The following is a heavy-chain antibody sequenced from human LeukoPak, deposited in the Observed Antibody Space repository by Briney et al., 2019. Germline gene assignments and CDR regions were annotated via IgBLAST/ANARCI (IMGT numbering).Heavy chain of an antibody. D-gene: IGHD3-22*01. J-gene: IGHJ3*02. Sequence: GGSLRLSCAASGFTFSSYGMHWVRQAPGKGLEWVAVISYDGSNKYYADSVKGRFTISRDNSKNTLYLQMNSLRAEDTAVYYCAKDGSNYYDSSGYSDAFDIWGQGTMVTVSS. V-gene: IGHV3-30*18. CDR3: AKDGSNYYDSSGYSDAFDI. CDR1: GFTFSSYG. CDR2: ISYDGSNK.